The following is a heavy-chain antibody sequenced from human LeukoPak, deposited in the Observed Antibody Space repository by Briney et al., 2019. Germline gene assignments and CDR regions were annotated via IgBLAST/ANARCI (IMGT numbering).Heavy chain of an antibody. V-gene: IGHV4-4*07. D-gene: IGHD6-13*01. CDR2: IYTSGST. Sequence: SETLSLTCTVSGGSISSYYWSWIRHPAGKGLEWIGRIYTSGSTNYNPSLKSRVTMSVDTSKNQFSLKLSSVTAADTAVYYCAVKVIAAAGADAFDIWGQGTMVTVSS. CDR1: GGSISSYY. J-gene: IGHJ3*02. CDR3: AVKVIAAAGADAFDI.